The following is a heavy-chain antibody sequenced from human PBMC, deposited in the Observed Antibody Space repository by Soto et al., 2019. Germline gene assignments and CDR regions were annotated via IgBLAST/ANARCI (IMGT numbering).Heavy chain of an antibody. CDR3: ASHSYCSSPSSPFDY. V-gene: IGHV1-69*02. CDR2: IIPILGIA. J-gene: IGHJ4*02. D-gene: IGHD2-2*01. Sequence: QVQLVQSGAEVKKPGSSVKVSCKASGGTFSSYTISWVRQAPGQGLEWMGRIIPILGIANYAQKFQGRVTITADKSTSRAYMELRSLRSEDTAVYYCASHSYCSSPSSPFDYWGQGTLVTVSS. CDR1: GGTFSSYT.